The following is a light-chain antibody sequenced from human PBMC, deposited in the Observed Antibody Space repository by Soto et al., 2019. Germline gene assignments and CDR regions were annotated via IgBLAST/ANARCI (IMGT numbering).Light chain of an antibody. Sequence: EIVMTQSPATLSVSPGERATLSCRASQSVSINLAWYQQKPGQAPRFLIYGASTRATGIPARFSGSGSGTEFTLTISSLQSEDFAVYYCQQYNNWPPYTFGQGTKLEIK. CDR2: GAS. CDR1: QSVSIN. CDR3: QQYNNWPPYT. V-gene: IGKV3-15*01. J-gene: IGKJ2*01.